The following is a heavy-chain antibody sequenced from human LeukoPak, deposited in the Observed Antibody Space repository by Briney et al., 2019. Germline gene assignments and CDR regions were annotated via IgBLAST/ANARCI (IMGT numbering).Heavy chain of an antibody. CDR3: ARDDAGYSSGWYWVY. CDR1: GFTFSGYE. J-gene: IGHJ4*02. V-gene: IGHV3-48*03. CDR2: ISSSGSII. Sequence: GGSLRLSCAASGFTFSGYEMNWVRQAAGKGLEWVSYISSSGSIIYYADSVKGRFTISRDNAKNSLYLQMNSLRAEDTAVYYCARDDAGYSSGWYWVYWGQGTPVTVSS. D-gene: IGHD6-19*01.